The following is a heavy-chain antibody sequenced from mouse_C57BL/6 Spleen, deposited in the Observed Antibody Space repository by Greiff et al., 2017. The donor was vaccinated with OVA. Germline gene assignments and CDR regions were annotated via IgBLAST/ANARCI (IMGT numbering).Heavy chain of an antibody. CDR3: ARGGLYAWFAY. CDR2: IYPRSGNT. J-gene: IGHJ3*01. Sequence: QVQLKQSGAELARPGASVKLSCKASGYTFTSYGISWVKQRTGQGLEWIGEIYPRSGNTYYNEKFKGKATLTADKSSSTAYMELRSLTSEDSAVYFCARGGLYAWFAYWGQGTLVTVSA. D-gene: IGHD2-12*01. CDR1: GYTFTSYG. V-gene: IGHV1-81*01.